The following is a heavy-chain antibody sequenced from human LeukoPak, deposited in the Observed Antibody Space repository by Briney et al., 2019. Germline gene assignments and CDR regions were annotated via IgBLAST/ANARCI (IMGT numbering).Heavy chain of an antibody. V-gene: IGHV4-34*01. CDR2: INHSGST. J-gene: IGHJ4*02. CDR1: GGSFSGYY. D-gene: IGHD3-22*01. Sequence: SETLSLTCAVYGGSFSGYYWSWIRQPPGKGLEWIGEINHSGSTYYNPSLKSRVTISVDTSKNQFSLKLSSVTAADTAVYYCAIDALITRVFDYWGQGTLVTVSS. CDR3: AIDALITRVFDY.